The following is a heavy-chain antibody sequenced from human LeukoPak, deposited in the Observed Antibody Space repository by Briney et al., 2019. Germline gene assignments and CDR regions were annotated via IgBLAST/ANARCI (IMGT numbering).Heavy chain of an antibody. CDR2: ISTSGTT. D-gene: IGHD6-13*01. CDR3: ARAAYSSSPTYWFDP. J-gene: IGHJ5*02. Sequence: TLSLTCTVSGYSISSGYYWSWIRQPAGKGLEWIGRISTSGTTNYNPSLKSRVTISVDTSKNQFSLKLSSVTAADTAVYYCARAAYSSSPTYWFDPWGQGTLVTVSS. V-gene: IGHV4-61*02. CDR1: GYSISSGYY.